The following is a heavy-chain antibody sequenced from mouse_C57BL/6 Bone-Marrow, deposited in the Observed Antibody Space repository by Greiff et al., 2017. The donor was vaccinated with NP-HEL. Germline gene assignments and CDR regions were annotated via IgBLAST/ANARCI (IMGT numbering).Heavy chain of an antibody. CDR2: IHPNSGST. CDR3: ARIYYYGSDY. CDR1: GYTFTSYW. D-gene: IGHD1-1*01. J-gene: IGHJ2*01. Sequence: VQLQQPGAELVKPGASVKLSCKASGYTFTSYWMHWVKQRPGQGLEWIGMIHPNSGSTNYNEKFKSKATLTVDKSSSTAYMQPSSLTSEDSAVYYCARIYYYGSDYWGQGTTLTVSA. V-gene: IGHV1-64*01.